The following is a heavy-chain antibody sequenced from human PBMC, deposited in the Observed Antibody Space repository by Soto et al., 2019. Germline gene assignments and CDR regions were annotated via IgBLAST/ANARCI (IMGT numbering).Heavy chain of an antibody. V-gene: IGHV3-30*18. J-gene: IGHJ5*02. D-gene: IGHD6-19*01. CDR2: ISYDGSNK. CDR1: GFTFSSYG. CDR3: AKDRGGYSSGWYGWFDP. Sequence: QVQLVESGGGVVQHGRSLRLSCAASGFTFSSYGMHWVRQAPGKGLEWVAVISYDGSNKYYADSVKGRFTISRDNSKNTLYLQMNSLRAEDTAVYYCAKDRGGYSSGWYGWFDPWGQGTLVTVSS.